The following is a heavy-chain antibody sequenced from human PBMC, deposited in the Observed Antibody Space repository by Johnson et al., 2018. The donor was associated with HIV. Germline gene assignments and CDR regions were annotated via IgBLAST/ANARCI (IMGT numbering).Heavy chain of an antibody. CDR3: ARDSTRWGGDYVGYGCDI. V-gene: IGHV3-30-3*01. CDR1: GFTFSSYA. Sequence: QVQLVESGGGVVQPGRSLRLSCAASGFTFSSYAMYWVRQAPGKGLEWVAGILYDGSNKYYVDSVKGRFTISRDNAKNSLYLQMNSLRAEDTAGYYCARDSTRWGGDYVGYGCDIWGQGTTVTVSS. CDR2: ILYDGSNK. D-gene: IGHD4-17*01. J-gene: IGHJ3*02.